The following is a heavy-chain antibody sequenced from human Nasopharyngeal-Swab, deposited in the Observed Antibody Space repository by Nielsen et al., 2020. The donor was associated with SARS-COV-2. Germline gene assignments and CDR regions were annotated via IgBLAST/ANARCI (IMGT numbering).Heavy chain of an antibody. V-gene: IGHV1-69*06. J-gene: IGHJ6*03. CDR2: IIPIFGTA. Sequence: SVKVSCKASGGTFSSNAISWVRQAPGQGLEWMGGIIPIFGTANYAQKFQGRVTITADKSTSTAYMELSSLRSEDTAVYYCARTAFYYDILTGYYPTYYYYYMDVWGKGTTVTVSS. D-gene: IGHD3-9*01. CDR1: GGTFSSNA. CDR3: ARTAFYYDILTGYYPTYYYYYMDV.